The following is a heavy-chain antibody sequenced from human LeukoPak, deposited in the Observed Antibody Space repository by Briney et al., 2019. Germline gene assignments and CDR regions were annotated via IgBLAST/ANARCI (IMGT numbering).Heavy chain of an antibody. CDR2: IIPIFGTA. CDR3: ARDLVIGGRVGLMDV. CDR1: GGTFSSYA. V-gene: IGHV1-69*13. J-gene: IGHJ6*02. Sequence: SVKVSCKASGGTFSSYAISWVRQAPGQGIEWMGGIIPIFGTANYAQKFQGRVTITADESTSTAYMELSSLRSEDTAVYYCARDLVIGGRVGLMDVWGQGTTVTVSS. D-gene: IGHD3-22*01.